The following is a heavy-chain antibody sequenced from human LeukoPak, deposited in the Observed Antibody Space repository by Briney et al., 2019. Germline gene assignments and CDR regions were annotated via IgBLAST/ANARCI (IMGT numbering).Heavy chain of an antibody. D-gene: IGHD3-9*01. CDR2: IKQDGSEK. Sequence: AGGSLRLSCVVSGFNFDNFAMHWVRQPLGKGLEWVANIKQDGSEKYYVDSVKGRFTISRDNAKNSLYLQMNSLRAEDTAVYYCARGPSPLYDILTGYYRWGQGTLVTVSS. CDR1: GFNFDNFA. CDR3: ARGPSPLYDILTGYYR. V-gene: IGHV3-7*01. J-gene: IGHJ4*02.